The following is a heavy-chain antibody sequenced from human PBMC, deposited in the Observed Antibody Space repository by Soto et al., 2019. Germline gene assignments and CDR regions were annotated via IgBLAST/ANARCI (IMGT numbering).Heavy chain of an antibody. CDR3: AKDLTFGGVIADVISFDY. CDR1: GFTFSSYA. J-gene: IGHJ4*02. D-gene: IGHD3-16*02. Sequence: GGSLRLSCAASGFTFSSYAMSWVRQAPGKGLEWVSAISGSGGSTYYADSVKGQFTISRDNSKNTLYLQMNSLRAEDTAVYYCAKDLTFGGVIADVISFDYWGQGTLVTVSS. V-gene: IGHV3-23*01. CDR2: ISGSGGST.